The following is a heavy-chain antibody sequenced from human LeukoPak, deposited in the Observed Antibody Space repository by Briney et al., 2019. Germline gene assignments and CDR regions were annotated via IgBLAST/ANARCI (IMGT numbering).Heavy chain of an antibody. D-gene: IGHD5-24*01. J-gene: IGHJ5*02. V-gene: IGHV3-21*01. CDR2: ISSSSSYI. Sequence: GGSLRLSCAASGFTFSSYSMNWVRQAPGKGLEWVSSISSSSSYIYYADSVKGRFTISRDNAKNSLYLQMNSLRAEDTAVYYCARDKDGYRTFFDPWGQGTLVTVSS. CDR1: GFTFSSYS. CDR3: ARDKDGYRTFFDP.